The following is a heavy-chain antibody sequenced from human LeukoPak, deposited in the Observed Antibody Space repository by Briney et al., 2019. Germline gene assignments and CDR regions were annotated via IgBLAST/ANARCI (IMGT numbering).Heavy chain of an antibody. Sequence: GGTLRLSCAASGFTFSSFGMSWVRQTPGKGLEWVAIISYDGSNKYYADSVKGRFTISRDNSKNTLYLQMNSLRAEDTAVYYCAKDGWGVAGTLRGSYYYYMDVWGKGTTVTVSS. V-gene: IGHV3-30*18. J-gene: IGHJ6*03. CDR2: ISYDGSNK. CDR3: AKDGWGVAGTLRGSYYYYMDV. CDR1: GFTFSSFG. D-gene: IGHD6-19*01.